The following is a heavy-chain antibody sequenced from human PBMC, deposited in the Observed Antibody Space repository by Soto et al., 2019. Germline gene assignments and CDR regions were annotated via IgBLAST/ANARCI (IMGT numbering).Heavy chain of an antibody. CDR2: IYPTGST. CDR3: ARELRVDGYYCYFDY. J-gene: IGHJ4*02. D-gene: IGHD3-22*01. V-gene: IGHV4-30-2*06. Sequence: PSETLSLTCTVSGGSISSGGYSWSWIRQSPEKGLEWLGCIYPTGSTYYHPSLKSRVTISVDTSKNQFSLKLSSVTAADTAVYYCARELRVDGYYCYFDYWGQGTLVTVSS. CDR1: GGSISSGGYS.